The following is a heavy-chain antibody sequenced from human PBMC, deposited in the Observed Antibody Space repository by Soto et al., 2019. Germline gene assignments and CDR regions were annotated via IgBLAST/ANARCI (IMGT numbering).Heavy chain of an antibody. J-gene: IGHJ4*01. CDR2: INAGNGYT. CDR3: ARDVSSALDY. CDR1: GDTFTSYA. Sequence: ASLKVCCKASGDTFTSYALHWVRQAPGQRLEWMGWINAGNGYTKYSQKFQGRVTITRDTSATTAYMELSSLRSEDTAVYYCARDVSSALDYWGQGTLVTVSS. D-gene: IGHD6-6*01. V-gene: IGHV1-3*01.